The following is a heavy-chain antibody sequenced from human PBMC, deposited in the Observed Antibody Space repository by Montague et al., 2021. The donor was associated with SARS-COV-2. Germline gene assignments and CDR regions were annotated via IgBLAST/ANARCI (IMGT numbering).Heavy chain of an antibody. D-gene: IGHD1-26*01. V-gene: IGHV4-31*03. Sequence: TLSLTCSVSGGSISSGGYYWSWIRHHPGKGLEWIGYIYYTGRTYYNPSLKSRVSMSVDTSKNQFSLSLNSLTAADTAVFYCARVKVGATNLIYFDYWGQGTLVTVSS. CDR3: ARVKVGATNLIYFDY. J-gene: IGHJ4*02. CDR1: GGSISSGGYY. CDR2: IYYTGRT.